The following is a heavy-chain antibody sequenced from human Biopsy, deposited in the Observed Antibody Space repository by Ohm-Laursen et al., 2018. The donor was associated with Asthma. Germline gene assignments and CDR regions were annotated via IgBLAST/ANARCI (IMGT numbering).Heavy chain of an antibody. J-gene: IGHJ4*02. CDR1: GFTFGDYW. CDR2: INVEGTTT. V-gene: IGHV3-74*01. CDR3: AREGVAGTHIED. D-gene: IGHD6-19*01. Sequence: SLRLSCTASGFTFGDYWMSWVRQVPGKGLVWVSRINVEGTTTNYADSVKGRFTISRDNSKNTLSLQMNSLTAEDTAVYYCAREGVAGTHIEDWGQGTLVTVSS.